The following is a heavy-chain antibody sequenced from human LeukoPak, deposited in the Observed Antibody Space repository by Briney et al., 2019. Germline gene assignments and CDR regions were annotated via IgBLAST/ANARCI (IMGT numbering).Heavy chain of an antibody. Sequence: GGSLRLSCAASGFTFSNYWMSWVRQVPGKGLEWVANIKQDGSEKYYVDSVKGRFTISRDNAKNSLYLQMNSLRAEDTAVYYCARFYGDRFDYWGQGTLVTVSS. CDR3: ARFYGDRFDY. V-gene: IGHV3-7*01. J-gene: IGHJ4*02. D-gene: IGHD4-17*01. CDR2: IKQDGSEK. CDR1: GFTFSNYW.